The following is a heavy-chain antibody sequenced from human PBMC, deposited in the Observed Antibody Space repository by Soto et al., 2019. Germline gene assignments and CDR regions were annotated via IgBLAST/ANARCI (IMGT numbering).Heavy chain of an antibody. CDR3: ARESEDLTSNFDY. V-gene: IGHV3-21*06. Sequence: LRLSCAASGFTSTRYSMNWVRQAPGKGLEWVSSISSTTNYIYYGDSMKGRFTISRDNAKNSLYLEMNSLRAEDTAVYYCARESEDLTSNFDYWGQGTLVTVSS. CDR1: GFTSTRYS. J-gene: IGHJ4*02. CDR2: ISSTTNYI.